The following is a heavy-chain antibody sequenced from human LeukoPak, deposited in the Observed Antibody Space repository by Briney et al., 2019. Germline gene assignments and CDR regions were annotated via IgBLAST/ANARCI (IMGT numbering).Heavy chain of an antibody. CDR3: AVAHPYFDY. D-gene: IGHD5-12*01. J-gene: IGHJ4*02. CDR2: IYYSGST. Sequence: PSETLSLTCTVSGYFISSGYYWGWIRQPPGKGLEWIGSIYYSGSTYYNPSLKSRVTISVDTSKNQFSLKLSSVTAADTAVYYCAVAHPYFDYWGQGTLVTVSS. V-gene: IGHV4-38-2*02. CDR1: GYFISSGYY.